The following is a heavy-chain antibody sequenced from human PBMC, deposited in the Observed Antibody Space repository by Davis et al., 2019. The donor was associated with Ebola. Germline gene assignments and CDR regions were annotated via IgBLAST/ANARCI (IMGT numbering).Heavy chain of an antibody. CDR1: GFTFSRYW. J-gene: IGHJ4*02. D-gene: IGHD2-21*02. Sequence: PGGSLRLSCAASGFTFSRYWMHWVRQAPGKGLVYVSRISSDGGITSYADSVKGRFTISRDNAKNTLYLQMNSLRAEDTALYYCARKKDCGGDCYPIGHWGQGALVTVSS. V-gene: IGHV3-74*01. CDR3: ARKKDCGGDCYPIGH. CDR2: ISSDGGIT.